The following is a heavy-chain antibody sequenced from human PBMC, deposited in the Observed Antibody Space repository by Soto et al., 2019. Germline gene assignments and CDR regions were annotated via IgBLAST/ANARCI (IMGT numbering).Heavy chain of an antibody. J-gene: IGHJ4*02. Sequence: ASVKVSCKASGYTLTNYAMHWVRQAPGQRLEWMGWINAGNANTKYSQKFQGRVTITRDTSASTAYMELSSLRSEDTAVYYCARSIVVVTALDYWGQGTLVTVSS. D-gene: IGHD2-21*02. CDR1: GYTLTNYA. V-gene: IGHV1-3*01. CDR2: INAGNANT. CDR3: ARSIVVVTALDY.